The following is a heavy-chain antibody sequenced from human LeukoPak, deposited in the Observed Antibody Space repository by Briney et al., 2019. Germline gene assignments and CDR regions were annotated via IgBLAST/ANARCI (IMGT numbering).Heavy chain of an antibody. J-gene: IGHJ6*03. CDR3: AREGIAVAESTYYYYMDV. D-gene: IGHD6-19*01. CDR1: GFTFSNYW. V-gene: IGHV3-7*01. Sequence: GGSLRLSCAASGFTFSNYWMSWVRQAPGKGLEWVANIKQDRSEKYYVDSVKGRFTISRDNAKNSLYLQMNSLRAEDTAVYYCAREGIAVAESTYYYYMDVWGKGTTVTISS. CDR2: IKQDRSEK.